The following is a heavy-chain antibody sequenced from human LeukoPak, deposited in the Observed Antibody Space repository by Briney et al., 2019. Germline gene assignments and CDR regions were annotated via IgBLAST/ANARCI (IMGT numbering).Heavy chain of an antibody. CDR3: AKDLGALSRPYGMDV. J-gene: IGHJ6*02. V-gene: IGHV3-23*01. D-gene: IGHD1-26*01. CDR1: GFTFSSYA. Sequence: GGSLRLSCAASGFTFSSYAMNWVRRAPGKGLEWVSAISGSGGSTYYADSVKGRFTISRDNSKNTLYLQMNSLRAEDTAVYYCAKDLGALSRPYGMDVWGQGTTVAISS. CDR2: ISGSGGST.